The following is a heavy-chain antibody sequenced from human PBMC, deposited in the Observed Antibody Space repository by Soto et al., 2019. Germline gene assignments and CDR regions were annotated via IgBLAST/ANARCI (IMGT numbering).Heavy chain of an antibody. V-gene: IGHV3-30*18. Sequence: QVQLVESGGGVVQPGRSLRLSCAASGFTFSSYGMHCVRQAPGKGLEWVAVISYDGSNKYYADSVKVRFTISRDNSKHTLYLQMNSLRAEDTAVYYCAKAGYYDSSGYSGYFQHWGQGTLVTVSS. J-gene: IGHJ1*01. CDR1: GFTFSSYG. CDR3: AKAGYYDSSGYSGYFQH. D-gene: IGHD3-22*01. CDR2: ISYDGSNK.